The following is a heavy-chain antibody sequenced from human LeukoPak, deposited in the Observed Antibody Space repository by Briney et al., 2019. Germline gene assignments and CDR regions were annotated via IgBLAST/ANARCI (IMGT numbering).Heavy chain of an antibody. J-gene: IGHJ4*02. CDR2: ISAYNGDT. D-gene: IGHD3-10*01. CDR3: ARDYYGSGSYSLGY. V-gene: IGHV1-18*01. Sequence: ASVKVSCKAAGNTLTSYGISWVRQAPGQGLEWMGWISAYNGDTNYAQKFQGRVTMTTDTSTSTAYMELRSLRSDDTAVYYCARDYYGSGSYSLGYWGQGTLVTVSS. CDR1: GNTLTSYG.